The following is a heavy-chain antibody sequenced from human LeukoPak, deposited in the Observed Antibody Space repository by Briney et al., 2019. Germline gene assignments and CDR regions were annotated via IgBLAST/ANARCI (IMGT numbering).Heavy chain of an antibody. CDR1: GFTFSSYA. CDR3: ARGPSYYMDV. Sequence: PGGSLRLSCAASGFTFSSYAMRWVRQAPGKGLEYVSAISSNGGSTYYANSVKGRFTISRDNSKNTLYLQMGSLRAEDMAVYYCARGPSYYMDVWGKGTTVTVSS. CDR2: ISSNGGST. J-gene: IGHJ6*03. V-gene: IGHV3-64*01.